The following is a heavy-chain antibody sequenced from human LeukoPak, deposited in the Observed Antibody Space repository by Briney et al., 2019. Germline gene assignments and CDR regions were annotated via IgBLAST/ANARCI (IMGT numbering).Heavy chain of an antibody. CDR2: INPNSGGT. CDR1: GYTFTGYY. CDR3: ARVASGSYYNFDY. J-gene: IGHJ4*02. D-gene: IGHD3-10*01. V-gene: IGHV1-2*04. Sequence: ASVKVSCKASGYTFTGYYMHWVRQAPGQGLEWMGWINPNSGGTNYAQKFQGWVTMTRDTSISTAYMELSRLRSDDTAVYSCARVASGSYYNFDYWGQGTLVTVSS.